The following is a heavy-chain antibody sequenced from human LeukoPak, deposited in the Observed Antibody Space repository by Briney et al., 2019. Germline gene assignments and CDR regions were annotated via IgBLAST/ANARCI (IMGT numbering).Heavy chain of an antibody. CDR2: IYTSGST. CDR1: GGSISSGSYY. CDR3: ARVIGERRGSRSYNWFDP. J-gene: IGHJ5*02. Sequence: SETLSLTCTVSGGSISSGSYYWSWIRQPAGKGLEWIGRIYTSGSTNYNPSLKSRVTISVDTSKNQFSLKLSSVTAADTAVYYCARVIGERRGSRSYNWFDPWGQGTLVTVSS. D-gene: IGHD3-10*01. V-gene: IGHV4-61*02.